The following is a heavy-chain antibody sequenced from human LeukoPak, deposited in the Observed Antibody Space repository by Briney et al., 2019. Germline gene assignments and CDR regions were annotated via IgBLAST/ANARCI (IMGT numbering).Heavy chain of an antibody. J-gene: IGHJ4*02. CDR1: GFTFSSYW. CDR2: IKQDGSEK. Sequence: EGSLRLSCAASGFTFSSYWMSWVRQAPGKGLEWVANIKQDGSEKYYVDSAKGRFTISRDNAKNSLYLQMNSLRAEDTAVYYYARDHYHRAPGGYWGQGTLVTVSS. CDR3: ARDHYHRAPGGY. V-gene: IGHV3-7*01. D-gene: IGHD1-14*01.